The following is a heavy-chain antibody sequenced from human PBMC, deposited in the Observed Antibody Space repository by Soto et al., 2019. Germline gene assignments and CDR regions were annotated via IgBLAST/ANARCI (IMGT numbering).Heavy chain of an antibody. Sequence: GGSLRLSCAASGFTFSSYWMSWVRQAPGKGLEWVANIKQDGSEKYYVDSVKGRFTNSRDNAKNSLYLQMNSLRAEDTAVYNCSRYYCTNGVCYTMFFFYYFDVWRNVTSFTVSS. V-gene: IGHV3-7*01. J-gene: IGHJ6*03. D-gene: IGHD2-8*01. CDR3: SRYYCTNGVCYTMFFFYYFDV. CDR2: IKQDGSEK. CDR1: GFTFSSYW.